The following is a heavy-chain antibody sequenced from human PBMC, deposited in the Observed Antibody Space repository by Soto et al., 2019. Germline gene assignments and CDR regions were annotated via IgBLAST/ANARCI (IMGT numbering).Heavy chain of an antibody. CDR3: AIYRVTGKTTPGFVP. J-gene: IGHJ5*02. V-gene: IGHV1-3*01. Sequence: ASVKVSCKASGYTFTSYAMHWVRQAPGQRLEWMGWINAGNGNTKYSQKFQGRVTITRDTSASTAYMELSSLRSEDTAVYYCAIYRVTGKTTPGFVPWGQGILV. CDR1: GYTFTSYA. D-gene: IGHD1-20*01. CDR2: INAGNGNT.